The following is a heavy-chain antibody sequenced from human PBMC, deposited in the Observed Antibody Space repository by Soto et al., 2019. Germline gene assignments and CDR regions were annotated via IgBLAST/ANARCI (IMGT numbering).Heavy chain of an antibody. CDR2: MNPNSGNT. J-gene: IGHJ4*02. CDR1: GYTFTSYD. Sequence: ASVKVSCKASGYTFTSYDINWVRQATGQGLEWMGWMNPNSGNTGYAQKFQGRVTMTRNTSISTAYMELSSLRSEDTAVYYCARYYDSSGYFRYWGQGTLVTVSS. D-gene: IGHD3-22*01. V-gene: IGHV1-8*01. CDR3: ARYYDSSGYFRY.